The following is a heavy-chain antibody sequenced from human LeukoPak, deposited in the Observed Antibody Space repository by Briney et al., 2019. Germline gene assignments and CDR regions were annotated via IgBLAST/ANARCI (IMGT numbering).Heavy chain of an antibody. CDR2: ISGSGGST. D-gene: IGHD2-8*02. CDR1: GFTFSSYA. CDR3: SKVFKGLVAGGRDY. V-gene: IGHV3-23*01. J-gene: IGHJ4*02. Sequence: GGSLRLSCVASGFTFSSYAMSWVRQAPGKGLEWVSDISGSGGSTYYADSVKGRFTISRDNSEDTLYLQVDSPRVEYTAVYYCSKVFKGLVAGGRDYWGQGTLVTVSS.